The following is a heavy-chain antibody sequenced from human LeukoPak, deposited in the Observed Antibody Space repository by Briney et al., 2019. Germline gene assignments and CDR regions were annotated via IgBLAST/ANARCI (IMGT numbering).Heavy chain of an antibody. CDR3: ASWGEGALDN. CDR1: GFTFSSYS. D-gene: IGHD1-26*01. CDR2: ISSSSSTI. Sequence: GGSLRLSCAASGFTFSSYSMNWVRQAPGKGLEWVSYISSSSSTIYYADSAKGRFTISRDNAKNSLYLQMNSLRAEDTGVYYCASWGEGALDNWGQGTLVTVSS. V-gene: IGHV3-48*01. J-gene: IGHJ4*02.